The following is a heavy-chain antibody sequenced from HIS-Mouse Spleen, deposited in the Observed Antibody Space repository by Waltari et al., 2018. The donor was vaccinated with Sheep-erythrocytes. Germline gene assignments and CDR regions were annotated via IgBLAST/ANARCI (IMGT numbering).Heavy chain of an antibody. Sequence: EVQLVESGGGLVQPGGSLRLSCAASGFTVSSNYMSWVRQAPGKGLEWVSVIYSGGSTYYADSVKGRFTISRDNSKNTLYLQMNSLRAEDTAVYYCARVSGGNSNRFDYWGQVTLVTVSS. CDR1: GFTVSSNY. D-gene: IGHD2-21*02. CDR2: IYSGGST. CDR3: ARVSGGNSNRFDY. V-gene: IGHV3-66*01. J-gene: IGHJ4*02.